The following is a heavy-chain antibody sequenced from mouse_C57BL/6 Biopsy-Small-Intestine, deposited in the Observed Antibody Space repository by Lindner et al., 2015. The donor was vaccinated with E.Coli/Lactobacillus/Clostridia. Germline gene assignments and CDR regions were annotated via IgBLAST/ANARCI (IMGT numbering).Heavy chain of an antibody. J-gene: IGHJ3*01. V-gene: IGHV1-55*01. CDR3: ARLDYDYDGGTS. CDR1: GYTFTTYW. D-gene: IGHD2-4*01. CDR2: IYPGSGST. Sequence: VQLQESGAELVKPGASVKMSCKASGYTFTTYWITWVKQRPGQGLEWIGDIYPGSGSTNYNEKFKSKATLTVDASSSTAYMQLSSLTSEDSAVYYCARLDYDYDGGTSWGQGTLVTVSA.